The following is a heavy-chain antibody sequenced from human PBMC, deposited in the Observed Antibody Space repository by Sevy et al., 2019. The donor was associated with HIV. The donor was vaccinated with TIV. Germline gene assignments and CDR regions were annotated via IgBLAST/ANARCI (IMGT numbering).Heavy chain of an antibody. CDR1: GGSISSYY. CDR2: IYYSGST. D-gene: IGHD1-20*01. CDR3: ARGITGTTGGLDWFDP. Sequence: SETLSLTCTVSGGSISSYYWSWIRQPPGKGLEWIGYIYYSGSTNYNPSLKSRVTISVDTSKNQFSLKLSSVTAADTAVYYCARGITGTTGGLDWFDPWGQGTLVTVSS. J-gene: IGHJ5*02. V-gene: IGHV4-59*01.